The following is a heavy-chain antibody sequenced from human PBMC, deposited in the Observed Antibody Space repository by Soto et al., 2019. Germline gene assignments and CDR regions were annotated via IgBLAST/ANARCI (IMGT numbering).Heavy chain of an antibody. CDR1: GFTFSSYA. CDR2: ISGSGGST. Sequence: EVQLLESGGGLVQPGGSLRLSCAASGFTFSSYAMSWVRQAPGKGLEWVSAISGSGGSTYYADSVKGRFTISRDNSKNTLYLQMNGLRAEDTAVYYCAKDREGYCSGGSCYPDWYFDLWGRGTLVTVSS. J-gene: IGHJ2*01. CDR3: AKDREGYCSGGSCYPDWYFDL. D-gene: IGHD2-15*01. V-gene: IGHV3-23*01.